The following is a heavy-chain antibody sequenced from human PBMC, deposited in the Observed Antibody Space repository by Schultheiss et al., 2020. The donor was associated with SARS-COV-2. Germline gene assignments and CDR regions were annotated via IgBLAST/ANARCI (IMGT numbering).Heavy chain of an antibody. CDR2: IYHSGTT. D-gene: IGHD2-21*01. CDR3: GAVIGGNYFDY. J-gene: IGHJ4*02. Sequence: SQTLSLTCAVYGGSFSGYYWGWIRQSPRMGLQWLGSIYHSGTTYYNPSLKSRVTISVDTSRNQFSLKLRSESAADTAVYYCGAVIGGNYFDYWGQGALVTVSS. V-gene: IGHV4-34*01. CDR1: GGSFSGYY.